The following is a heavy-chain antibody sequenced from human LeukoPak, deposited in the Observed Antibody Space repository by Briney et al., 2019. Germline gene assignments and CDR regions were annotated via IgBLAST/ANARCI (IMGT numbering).Heavy chain of an antibody. D-gene: IGHD3-16*02. Sequence: SETLSLTCTVSGGSISSGDYYWTWIRQPPGKGLEWVAYIYYTGSTYYNPSLKSRVTISVDTSKNQFSLKMTSLTAADTAVYYCASSRIYDYVWGSYRAPFDYWGQGTLVTVAS. J-gene: IGHJ4*02. V-gene: IGHV4-30-4*01. CDR2: IYYTGST. CDR1: GGSISSGDYY. CDR3: ASSRIYDYVWGSYRAPFDY.